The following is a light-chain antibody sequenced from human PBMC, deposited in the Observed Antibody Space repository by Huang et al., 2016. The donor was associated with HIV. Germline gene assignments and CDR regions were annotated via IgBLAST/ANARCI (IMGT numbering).Light chain of an antibody. CDR1: QSVSSTSTSKDY. Sequence: DIILTQSPDSLAVSLGERASLSCRSSQSVSSTSTSKDYMAWFQQKPGQPPKLLLFWASKREAGVPDRFSGSGSGTHFTLTVANLEAEDAAIYYCQQYYSSPQTFGQGTRVEVK. CDR2: WAS. V-gene: IGKV4-1*01. J-gene: IGKJ1*01. CDR3: QQYYSSPQT.